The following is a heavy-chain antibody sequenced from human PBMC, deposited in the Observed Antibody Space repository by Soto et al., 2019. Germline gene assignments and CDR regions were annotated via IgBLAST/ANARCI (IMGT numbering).Heavy chain of an antibody. D-gene: IGHD2-15*01. J-gene: IGHJ4*02. V-gene: IGHV1-2*04. CDR2: IIPNSGGT. CDR1: GGTFSSYA. Sequence: QVQLVQSGAEVKKPGSSVKVSCKASGGTFSSYAISWVRQAPGQGLEWMGGIIPNSGGTNYAQKFQGWVTMTRDTSISTAYMELSRLRSDDTAVYYCARMRRYCSGGSCYPQYYFDYWGQGTLVTVSS. CDR3: ARMRRYCSGGSCYPQYYFDY.